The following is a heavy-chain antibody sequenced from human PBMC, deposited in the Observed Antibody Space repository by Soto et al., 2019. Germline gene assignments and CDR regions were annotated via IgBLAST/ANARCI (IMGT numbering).Heavy chain of an antibody. Sequence: SETLSLTCTVSGGSISSGGYYWSWIRQHPGKGLEWIGYIYYSGSTYYNPSLKSRVTISVDTSKNQFSLKLSSVTAADTAVYYCARLLRSPYHFDHSGQGTLVTVSS. CDR2: IYYSGST. D-gene: IGHD3-22*01. CDR3: ARLLRSPYHFDH. CDR1: GGSISSGGYY. J-gene: IGHJ4*02. V-gene: IGHV4-31*03.